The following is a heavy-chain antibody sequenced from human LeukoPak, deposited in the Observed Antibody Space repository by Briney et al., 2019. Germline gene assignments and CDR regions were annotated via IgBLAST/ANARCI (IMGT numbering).Heavy chain of an antibody. CDR2: INPNSGGT. J-gene: IGHJ6*02. CDR1: GYTLTGYY. V-gene: IGHV1-2*02. Sequence: ASVKVSCKASGYTLTGYYMQWVRQAPGQGLEWMGWINPNSGGTNYAQKFQGRVTMTRDTSISTAYMELSRLRSDDTAVYYCARDLRYFDWPPRFYYYYGMDMWGQGTTVTVSS. CDR3: ARDLRYFDWPPRFYYYYGMDM. D-gene: IGHD3-9*01.